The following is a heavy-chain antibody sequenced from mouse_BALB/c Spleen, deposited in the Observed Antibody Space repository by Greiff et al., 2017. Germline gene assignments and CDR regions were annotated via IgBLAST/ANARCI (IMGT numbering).Heavy chain of an antibody. CDR3: ARNGYYYGSSHAMDY. V-gene: IGHV2-2*02. D-gene: IGHD1-1*01. J-gene: IGHJ4*01. CDR1: GFSLTSYG. CDR2: IWSGGST. Sequence: VKLVESGPGLVQPSQSLSITCTVSGFSLTSYGVHWVRQSPGKGLEWLGVIWSGGSTDYNAAFISRLSISKDNSKSQVFFKMNSLQANDTAIYYCARNGYYYGSSHAMDYWGQGTSVTVSS.